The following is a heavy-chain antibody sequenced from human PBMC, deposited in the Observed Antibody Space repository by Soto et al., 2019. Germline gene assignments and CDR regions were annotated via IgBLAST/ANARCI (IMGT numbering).Heavy chain of an antibody. J-gene: IGHJ6*02. V-gene: IGHV4-59*08. CDR2: IYDSGST. CDR3: ARLTMVRGVKRSDYGMDV. CDR1: GGSISSSY. D-gene: IGHD3-10*01. Sequence: SETLSLTCTVSGGSISSSYWSWIRQPPGKGLEWIGYIYDSGSTYYNSSLKSRVTMSVDTSKNQFSLKLSSVTAADTAVYYCARLTMVRGVKRSDYGMDVWGQGTTVTVSS.